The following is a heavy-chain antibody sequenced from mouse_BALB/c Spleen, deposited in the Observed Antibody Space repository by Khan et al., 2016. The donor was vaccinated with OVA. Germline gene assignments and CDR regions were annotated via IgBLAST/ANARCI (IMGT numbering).Heavy chain of an antibody. CDR2: ISYSGST. D-gene: IGHD1-1*01. CDR1: GDSITSGY. J-gene: IGHJ3*01. Sequence: VQLKESGPSLVQPSQTLSLTCSVTGDSITSGYWNWIRKFPGNKLEFMGYISYSGSTYYNPSLKGRISITRDTSKNQYFLQLNSVTTEDTATYYCARYLHYYGSSPWFPYWGQGTLVTVSA. CDR3: ARYLHYYGSSPWFPY. V-gene: IGHV3-8*02.